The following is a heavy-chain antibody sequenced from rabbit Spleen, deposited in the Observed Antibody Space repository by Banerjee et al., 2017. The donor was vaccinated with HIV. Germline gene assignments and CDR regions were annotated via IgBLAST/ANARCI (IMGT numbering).Heavy chain of an antibody. CDR2: IDVTKYGTT. V-gene: IGHV1S40*01. D-gene: IGHD6-1*01. J-gene: IGHJ4*01. CDR3: ARSYAGYAVDGVATFDL. Sequence: QSLEESGGDLVKPGASLTLTCKASGLDFSSFYWICWVRQGPGKGLEWIACIDVTKYGTTYYASWAKGRFTISKTSSTTVTLQMTSLTAADTATYFCARSYAGYAVDGVATFDLWGPGTLVTVS. CDR1: GLDFSSFYW.